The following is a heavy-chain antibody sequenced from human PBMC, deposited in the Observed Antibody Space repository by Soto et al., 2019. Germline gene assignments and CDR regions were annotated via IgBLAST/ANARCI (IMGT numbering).Heavy chain of an antibody. CDR2: IIPVFGSA. Sequence: QVQLVQSGAEVKKPGSSVKVSCEASGGAFSSHAITWVRQARGQGLEWMGGIIPVFGSAIYAQRFQGRLTITADASTNTAYMELSSLRSEDTAVYYCARDSPPPARSGDITRWDVWGQGTTVTVSS. D-gene: IGHD5-12*01. CDR3: ARDSPPPARSGDITRWDV. CDR1: GGAFSSHA. J-gene: IGHJ6*02. V-gene: IGHV1-69*01.